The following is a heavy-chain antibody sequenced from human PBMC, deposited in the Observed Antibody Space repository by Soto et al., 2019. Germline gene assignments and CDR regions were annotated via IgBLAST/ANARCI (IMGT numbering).Heavy chain of an antibody. CDR1: GGSISSYY. CDR2: IYYSGST. D-gene: IGHD3-3*01. Sequence: QVQLQESGPGLVKPSETLSLTCTVSGGSISSYYWSWIRQPPGKGLEWIGYIYYSGSTNYNPSLKSRVTISVDTSKNQFSLKLSSVTAADTAVYYCARAGGRGYYDFWSGPQHNWFDPWGQGTLVTVSS. V-gene: IGHV4-59*01. J-gene: IGHJ5*02. CDR3: ARAGGRGYYDFWSGPQHNWFDP.